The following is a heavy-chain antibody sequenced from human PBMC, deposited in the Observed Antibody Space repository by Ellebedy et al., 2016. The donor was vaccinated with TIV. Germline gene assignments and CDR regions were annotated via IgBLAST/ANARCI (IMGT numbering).Heavy chain of an antibody. CDR3: ARAGPFGPWLRLYYYYYLEV. Sequence: SETLSLTCAVSGGSLNNYYWSWIRQAPGKGLEWIGEVNLRGYSKYTPSLESRVSISVDTSKNQFSLRLTSVTAADTAVYYCARAGPFGPWLRLYYYYYLEVWGRGTTVTVS. J-gene: IGHJ6*03. CDR2: VNLRGYS. CDR1: GGSLNNYY. V-gene: IGHV4-34*01. D-gene: IGHD3-9*01.